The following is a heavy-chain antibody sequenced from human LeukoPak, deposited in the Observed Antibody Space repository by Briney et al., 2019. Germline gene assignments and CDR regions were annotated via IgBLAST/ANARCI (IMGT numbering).Heavy chain of an antibody. V-gene: IGHV3-9*01. CDR2: ISWNSGSI. J-gene: IGHJ6*03. CDR1: GFTFDDYA. CDR3: ARGRGSSISSYMDV. D-gene: IGHD2-2*01. Sequence: GRSLRLSCAASGFTFDDYAMHWVRQAPGKGLEWVSGISWNSGSIGYADSVKGRFTISRDNAKNSLYLQMNSLRAEDTALYYCARGRGSSISSYMDVWGKGTTLTVSS.